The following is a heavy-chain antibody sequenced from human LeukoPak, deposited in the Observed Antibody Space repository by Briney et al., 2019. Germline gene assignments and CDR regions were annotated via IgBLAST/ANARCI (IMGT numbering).Heavy chain of an antibody. CDR3: AKDGDTAMATGSFDY. CDR2: ISGSGGST. CDR1: GFTFSSYA. V-gene: IGHV3-23*01. J-gene: IGHJ4*02. Sequence: GGSLRLXCAASGFTFSSYAMSWVRQAPGKGLEWVSAISGSGGSTYYADSVKGRFTISRDNSKNTLYLQMNSLRAEDTAVYYCAKDGDTAMATGSFDYWGQGTLVTVSS. D-gene: IGHD5-18*01.